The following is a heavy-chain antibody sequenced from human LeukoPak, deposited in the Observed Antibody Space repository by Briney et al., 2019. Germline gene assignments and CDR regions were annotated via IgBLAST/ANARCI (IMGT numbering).Heavy chain of an antibody. Sequence: GASVQVSCKASGYTFTSYYMHWVRQAPGQGLEWMGIINPSGGSTSYAQKFQGRVTMTRDTSTSTVYMELSSLRSEDTAVYYCVRDHEYSSSWYRGGGYFDYWGQGTLVTVSS. CDR2: INPSGGST. CDR3: VRDHEYSSSWYRGGGYFDY. V-gene: IGHV1-46*01. CDR1: GYTFTSYY. D-gene: IGHD6-13*01. J-gene: IGHJ4*02.